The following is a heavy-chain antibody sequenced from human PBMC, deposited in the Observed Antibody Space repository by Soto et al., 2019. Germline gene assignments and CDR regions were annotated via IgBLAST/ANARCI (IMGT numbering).Heavy chain of an antibody. J-gene: IGHJ6*01. CDR3: ARDRGYDAHDFYYNAMDV. CDR2: IRGFSPYT. Sequence: GGSLRLSCAASGFTFSQWSMNWVRQAPGKGLEWVSGIRGFSPYTFYAESVKGRFTISRDNAKNSLFLQMNSLRAEDTAVYYCARDRGYDAHDFYYNAMDVWGQGTTVTVSS. V-gene: IGHV3-21*01. CDR1: GFTFSQWS. D-gene: IGHD2-15*01.